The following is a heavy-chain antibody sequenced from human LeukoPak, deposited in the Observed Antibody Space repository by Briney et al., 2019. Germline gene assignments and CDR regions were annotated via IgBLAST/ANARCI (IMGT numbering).Heavy chain of an antibody. J-gene: IGHJ4*02. D-gene: IGHD6-13*01. CDR2: ISYSGST. Sequence: PSETLSLTCTVSGGSISSGGYYWSWIRQHPGKGLEWIGYISYSGSTYYNPSLESRVTISADTSKNQLSLKLFSVTAAGTAVYYCARAPYSRSCLFDYWGQGTLVTVSS. V-gene: IGHV4-31*03. CDR1: GGSISSGGYY. CDR3: ARAPYSRSCLFDY.